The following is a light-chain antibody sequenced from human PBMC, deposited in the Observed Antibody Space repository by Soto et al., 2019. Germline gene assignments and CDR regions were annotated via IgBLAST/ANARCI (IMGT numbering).Light chain of an antibody. J-gene: IGKJ1*01. CDR3: QQYTNWPSWT. CDR2: GAS. Sequence: EKVMTQSPATLSMSPGERATLSCRASQSVNSYLAWYQQKPGQAPRLLIHGASTRATGIPARFSGSGSGTEFTLTISSLQSEDFAVYYCQQYTNWPSWTFGQGTKVDIK. V-gene: IGKV3-15*01. CDR1: QSVNSY.